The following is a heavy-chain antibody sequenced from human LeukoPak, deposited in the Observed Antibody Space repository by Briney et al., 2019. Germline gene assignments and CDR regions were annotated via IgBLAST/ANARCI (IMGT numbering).Heavy chain of an antibody. Sequence: PGGSLRLSCAASGFTFSDYYMSWIRQAPGKGLEWVSYISSSGSTIYYADSVKGRFTISRDNAKNSLYLQMNSLRAEDTAVYYCAKFLGRYGYFDYFDHLGQGTLVTVSS. CDR3: AKFLGRYGYFDYFDH. D-gene: IGHD4-17*01. CDR1: GFTFSDYY. V-gene: IGHV3-11*04. J-gene: IGHJ4*02. CDR2: ISSSGSTI.